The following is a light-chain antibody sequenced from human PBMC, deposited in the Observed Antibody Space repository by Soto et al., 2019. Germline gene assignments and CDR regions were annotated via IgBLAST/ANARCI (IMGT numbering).Light chain of an antibody. J-gene: IGLJ1*01. CDR2: EVS. CDR1: SSDVGGYDY. Sequence: QSALTQPPSASGSPGQSVTISCTGTSSDVGGYDYVSWYQQHPGKAPKLIISEVSKRPSGVPDRFSGSKSGNTASLTVSGLQAEDEAAYYCTSYAGSHNFVFGTGTKVTVL. V-gene: IGLV2-8*01. CDR3: TSYAGSHNFV.